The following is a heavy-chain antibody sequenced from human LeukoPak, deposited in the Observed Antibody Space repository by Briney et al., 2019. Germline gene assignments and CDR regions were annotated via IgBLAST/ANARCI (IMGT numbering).Heavy chain of an antibody. J-gene: IGHJ4*02. Sequence: GASVRVSCKASGYTFTSYGISWVRQAPGQGLEWMGWISAYNGNTNYAQKLQGRVTMTTDTSTSTAYMELRSLRSDDTAVYYCARGLRFLEPYYFDYWGQGTLVTVSS. CDR2: ISAYNGNT. CDR1: GYTFTSYG. CDR3: ARGLRFLEPYYFDY. D-gene: IGHD3-3*01. V-gene: IGHV1-18*01.